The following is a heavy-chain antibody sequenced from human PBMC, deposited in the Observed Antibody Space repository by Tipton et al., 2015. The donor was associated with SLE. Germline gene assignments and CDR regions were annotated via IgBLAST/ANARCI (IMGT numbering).Heavy chain of an antibody. CDR1: GFTFSSSW. D-gene: IGHD5-12*01. V-gene: IGHV3-74*01. CDR2: INSDGSIA. J-gene: IGHJ4*02. CDR3: AKVWGYDWADYFDY. Sequence: SLRLSCAASGFTFSSSWMHWVRQVPGKGLVWVSRINSDGSIANYADSVKGRFTISRDNSKNTLYLQMNSLRAEDTAVYYCAKVWGYDWADYFDYWGQGTLVTVSS.